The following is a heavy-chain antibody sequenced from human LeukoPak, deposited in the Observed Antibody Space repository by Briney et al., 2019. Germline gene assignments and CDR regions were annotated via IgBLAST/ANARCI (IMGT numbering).Heavy chain of an antibody. CDR2: INPNSGGT. J-gene: IGHJ4*02. V-gene: IGHV1-2*02. Sequence: GASVKVSCKASGYTFTGYYMHWVRQAPGQGLEWMGWINPNSGGTNYAQKFQGRVTMTRDTSISTAYMELGRLRSDDTAVYYCARAMVRENLFDYWGQGTLVTVSS. D-gene: IGHD3-10*01. CDR3: ARAMVRENLFDY. CDR1: GYTFTGYY.